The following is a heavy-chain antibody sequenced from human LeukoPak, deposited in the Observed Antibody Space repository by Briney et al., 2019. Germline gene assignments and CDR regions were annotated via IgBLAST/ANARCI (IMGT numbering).Heavy chain of an antibody. Sequence: GRPLRLSCAASGFTVSSNYMSWVRQAPGKELDSVSVIYSGGSTYYADSVKGRFTISRDNSKNTLYLQMNSLRAEDTAVYYCAIRGIAAAGKGEYFDYWGQGTLVTASS. CDR1: GFTVSSNY. CDR2: IYSGGST. V-gene: IGHV3-53*01. J-gene: IGHJ4*02. D-gene: IGHD6-13*01. CDR3: AIRGIAAAGKGEYFDY.